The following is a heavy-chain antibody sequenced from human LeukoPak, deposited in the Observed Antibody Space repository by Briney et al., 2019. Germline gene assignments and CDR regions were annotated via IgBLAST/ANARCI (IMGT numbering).Heavy chain of an antibody. Sequence: GRSLRLSCAASGFTFSSYAMHWVRQAPGKGLEWVAVISYDGSNKYYADSVKGRFTISRDNSKNTLYLQMSSLRAEDTAVYYCARGPDYYDSSGYYYFDYWGQGTLVTVSS. CDR1: GFTFSSYA. V-gene: IGHV3-30*04. J-gene: IGHJ4*02. D-gene: IGHD3-22*01. CDR2: ISYDGSNK. CDR3: ARGPDYYDSSGYYYFDY.